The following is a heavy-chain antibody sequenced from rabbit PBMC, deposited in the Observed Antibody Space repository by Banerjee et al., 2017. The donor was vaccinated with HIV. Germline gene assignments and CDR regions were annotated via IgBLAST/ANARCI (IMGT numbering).Heavy chain of an antibody. D-gene: IGHD4-1*01. CDR3: ARDLAGVIGWNFGL. Sequence: QEQLEESGGGLVQPEGSLTLTCTASGFSFSSGYYMCWVRQAPGKGLEWIACIYPPSGSTYYASWVNGRFTLSSHNAQNTLYLQLNSLTAADTATYFCARDLAGVIGWNFGLWGPGTLVTVS. V-gene: IGHV1S45*01. CDR2: IYPPSGST. CDR1: GFSFSSGYY. J-gene: IGHJ6*01.